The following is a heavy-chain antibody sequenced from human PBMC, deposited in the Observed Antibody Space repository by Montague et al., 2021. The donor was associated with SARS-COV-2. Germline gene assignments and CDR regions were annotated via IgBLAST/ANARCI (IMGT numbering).Heavy chain of an antibody. CDR2: IYYTGTT. J-gene: IGHJ5*01. CDR1: GASFSNYY. Sequence: SETLSLTCTVSGASFSNYYWSWIRQPPGKGLEWIGYIYYTGTTNYNPSLKSRVTISVDTSKTQFSLKLTSVTAADTALYYCARQRYCRGVTCYSAVPNWFDSWGQGTLVAVSS. CDR3: ARQRYCRGVTCYSAVPNWFDS. V-gene: IGHV4-59*01. D-gene: IGHD2-15*01.